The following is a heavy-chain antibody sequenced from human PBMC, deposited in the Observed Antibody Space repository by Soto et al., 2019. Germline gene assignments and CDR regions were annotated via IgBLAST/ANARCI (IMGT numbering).Heavy chain of an antibody. Sequence: QEQLGESGGDVVQPGRSLTLSCAASGFTGSANAMHWVRQAPGKGLEWVAVIAYDGTIKIYRDSVKGRFTISRDDSKSTLYLQMNTLRPEDTAVYYFARDKIKGAPDYLDSLGQGTLVTVSS. V-gene: IGHV3-30-3*01. CDR2: IAYDGTIK. CDR1: GFTGSANA. J-gene: IGHJ4*02. CDR3: ARDKIKGAPDYLDS. D-gene: IGHD1-26*01.